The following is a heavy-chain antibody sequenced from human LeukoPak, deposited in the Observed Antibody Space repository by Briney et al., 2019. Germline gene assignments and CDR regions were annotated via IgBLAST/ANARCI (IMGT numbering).Heavy chain of an antibody. CDR1: GGSISSSNW. D-gene: IGHD3-10*01. Sequence: SETLSLTCAVSGGSISSSNWWSWVRQPPGKGLEWIGSIYYSGSTYYNPSLKSRVTISVDTSKNQFSLKLSSVTAADTAVYYCARTDRGLMVRGVRDAFDIWGQGTMVTVSS. CDR3: ARTDRGLMVRGVRDAFDI. CDR2: IYYSGST. V-gene: IGHV4-4*02. J-gene: IGHJ3*02.